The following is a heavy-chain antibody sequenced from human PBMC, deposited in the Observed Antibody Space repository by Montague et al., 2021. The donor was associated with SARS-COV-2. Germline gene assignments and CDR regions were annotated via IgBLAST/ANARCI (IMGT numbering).Heavy chain of an antibody. CDR3: ARDGYSSGWNGLHWFDP. D-gene: IGHD6-25*01. CDR1: IGSISSGGYY. CDR2: IYTSGST. J-gene: IGHJ5*02. Sequence: TLSLTRTVSIGSISSGGYYWSWIRQPAGKGLEWIGRIYTSGSTNYNPSLKSRVTISVDTSKNQFSLKLSSVTAADTAVYYCARDGYSSGWNGLHWFDPWGQGTLVTVSS. V-gene: IGHV4-61*02.